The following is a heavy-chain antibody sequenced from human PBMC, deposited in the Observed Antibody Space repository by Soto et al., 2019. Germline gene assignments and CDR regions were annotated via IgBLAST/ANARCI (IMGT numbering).Heavy chain of an antibody. Sequence: PSETLSLTCAVYGGSFSGYYWSWIRQPPGKGLEWIGEINHSGSTNYNPSLKSRVTISVDTSKNQFSLKLSSVTAADTAVYYCARVTRPQWLRFTGWFDPWGQGTLVTV. J-gene: IGHJ5*02. CDR3: ARVTRPQWLRFTGWFDP. V-gene: IGHV4-34*01. D-gene: IGHD5-12*01. CDR1: GGSFSGYY. CDR2: INHSGST.